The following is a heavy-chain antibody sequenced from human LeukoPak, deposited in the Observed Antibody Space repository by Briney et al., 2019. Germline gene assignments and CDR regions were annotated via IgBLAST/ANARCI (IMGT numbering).Heavy chain of an antibody. J-gene: IGHJ5*02. CDR3: ARGTYYDFWSGYVQNNWFDP. CDR2: IYTSGST. D-gene: IGHD3-3*01. V-gene: IGHV4-61*02. CDR1: GGSISSGSYY. Sequence: SETLSLTCTVSGGSISSGSYYWSWIRQPAGKGLEWIGRIYTSGSTNYNPSLKSRVTISVDTSKNQFSLKLSSVTAADTAVYYCARGTYYDFWSGYVQNNWFDPWGQGTLVTVSS.